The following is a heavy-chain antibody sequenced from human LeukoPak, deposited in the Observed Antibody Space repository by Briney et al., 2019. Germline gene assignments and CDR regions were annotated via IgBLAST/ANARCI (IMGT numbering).Heavy chain of an antibody. V-gene: IGHV1-2*02. CDR2: INPNSGGT. Sequence: ASVKVSCKASGFTFTGYYMHWVRQAPGQGLEWMGWINPNSGGTNYAQKFQGRVTMTRDTSISTAYMELSRLRSDDTAVYYCARERPRGGDGGYWGQGTLVTVSS. D-gene: IGHD4-23*01. CDR1: GFTFTGYY. CDR3: ARERPRGGDGGY. J-gene: IGHJ4*02.